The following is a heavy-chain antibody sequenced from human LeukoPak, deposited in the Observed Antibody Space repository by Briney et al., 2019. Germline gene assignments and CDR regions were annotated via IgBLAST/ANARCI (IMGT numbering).Heavy chain of an antibody. J-gene: IGHJ4*02. D-gene: IGHD3-3*02. CDR2: IYSGGST. V-gene: IGHV3-53*01. CDR3: ARELGKPFDY. Sequence: PGRSLRLSCAASGFTFSSYAMHRVRQAPGKGLEWVSIIYSGGSTYYADSVKGRFTISRDNSKNTLYLQMNSLRAEDTAVYYCARELGKPFDYWGQGTLVTVSS. CDR1: GFTFSSYA.